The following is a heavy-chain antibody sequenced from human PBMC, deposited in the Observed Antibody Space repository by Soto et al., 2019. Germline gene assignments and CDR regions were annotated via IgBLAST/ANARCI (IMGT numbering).Heavy chain of an antibody. V-gene: IGHV4-30-2*05. J-gene: IGHJ5*02. CDR3: ARDLGGWFDP. Sequence: PSETLSLTCAVSGVSISSGGYSWSWIRQPPGKGLEWIGYIYHSGSTYYNPSLKSRVTISVDTSKNQFSLKLSSVTAADTAVYYCARDLGGWFDPWGQGTLVTVSS. CDR2: IYHSGST. CDR1: GVSISSGGYS.